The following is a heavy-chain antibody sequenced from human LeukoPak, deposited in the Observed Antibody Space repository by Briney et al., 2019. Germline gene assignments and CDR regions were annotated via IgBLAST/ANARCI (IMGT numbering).Heavy chain of an antibody. V-gene: IGHV2-5*01. D-gene: IGHD3-22*01. CDR3: AHSRYYDTSGFVCGVGKFDF. CDR1: GFWVSTGRVG. CDR2: NYWCDDK. J-gene: IGHJ4*02. Sequence: VSGPTLVNPTQTLTLTCTFSGFWVSTGRVGVGWIRWTPGKALEWIALNYWCDDKRYSPSLKSRLTITRDTSKNQVVLTLTNMDPVDTATYYCAHSRYYDTSGFVCGVGKFDFGGQETRDSVP.